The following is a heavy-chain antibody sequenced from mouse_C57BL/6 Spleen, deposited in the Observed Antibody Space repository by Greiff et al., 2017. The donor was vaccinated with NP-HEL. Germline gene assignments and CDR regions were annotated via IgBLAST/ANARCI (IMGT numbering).Heavy chain of an antibody. CDR2: ISSGSSTI. CDR1: GFTFSDYG. CDR3: ETSFSYGSSYPFAY. V-gene: IGHV5-17*01. J-gene: IGHJ3*01. Sequence: EVKLVESGGGLVKPGGSLKLSCAASGFTFSDYGMHWVRQAPEKGLEWVAYISSGSSTIYYADTVKGRFTISRDNAKNTLFLQMTSLRSEDTAMYYCETSFSYGSSYPFAYWGQGTLVTVSA. D-gene: IGHD1-1*01.